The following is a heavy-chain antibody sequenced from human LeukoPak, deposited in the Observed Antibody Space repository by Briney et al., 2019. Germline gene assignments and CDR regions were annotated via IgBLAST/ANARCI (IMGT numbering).Heavy chain of an antibody. J-gene: IGHJ6*03. D-gene: IGHD5-18*01. V-gene: IGHV4-38-2*01. CDR1: GYSISSGYY. CDR3: ARQLGGYSYGYYYYYMDV. Sequence: PSETLSLTCAVSGYSISSGYYWGWIRQPPGKGLEWIGSIYYSGSTYYNPSLKSRVTISVDTSKNQFSLKLSSVTAADTAVYYCARQLGGYSYGYYYYYMDVWGKGTTVTVSS. CDR2: IYYSGST.